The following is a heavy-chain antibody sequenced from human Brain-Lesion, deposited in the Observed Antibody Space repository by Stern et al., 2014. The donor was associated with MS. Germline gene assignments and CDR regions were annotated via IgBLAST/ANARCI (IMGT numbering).Heavy chain of an antibody. CDR3: AGAIGKYELLESFDM. CDR1: GASVGGGDWY. J-gene: IGHJ3*02. V-gene: IGHV4-30-4*01. D-gene: IGHD1-1*01. CDR2: IYYSGTP. Sequence: VQLVESGPGLVKPSQTLSLACAVSGASVGGGDWYWSWIRQPPGKGLEWLGTIYYSGTPYYKPSLKSRLIISLDTSKNQFSLNLTSVTAADTAVYYCAGAIGKYELLESFDMWGQGTMVTVSS.